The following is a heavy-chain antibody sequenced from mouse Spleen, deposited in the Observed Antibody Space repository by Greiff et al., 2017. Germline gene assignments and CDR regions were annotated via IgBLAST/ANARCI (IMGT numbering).Heavy chain of an antibody. V-gene: IGHV1S81*02. CDR1: GYTFTSYW. CDR3: ARFMITYYAMDY. D-gene: IGHD2-4*01. CDR2: INPSNGRT. Sequence: QVQLQQSGAELVKPGASVKLSCKASGYTFTSYWMHWVKQRPGQGLEWIGEINPSNGRTNYNEKFKSKATLTVDKSSSTAYMQLSSLTSEDSAVYYCARFMITYYAMDYWGQGTSVTVSS. J-gene: IGHJ4*01.